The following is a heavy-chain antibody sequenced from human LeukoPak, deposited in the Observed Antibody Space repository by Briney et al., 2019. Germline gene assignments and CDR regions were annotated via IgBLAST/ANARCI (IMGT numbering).Heavy chain of an antibody. CDR1: GYTFTSYY. Sequence: ASVKVSCNASGYTFTSYYMHWVRQAPGQGLEWMGIINPSGGSTSYAQKFQGRVTMTRDTSTSTVYMELSSLRSEDTAVYYCARDSRVVPAAMPADDFDYWGQGTLVTVSS. J-gene: IGHJ4*02. V-gene: IGHV1-46*01. D-gene: IGHD2-2*01. CDR2: INPSGGST. CDR3: ARDSRVVPAAMPADDFDY.